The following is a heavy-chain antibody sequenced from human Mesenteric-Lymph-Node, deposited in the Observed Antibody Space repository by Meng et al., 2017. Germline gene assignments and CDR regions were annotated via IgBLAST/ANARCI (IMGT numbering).Heavy chain of an antibody. D-gene: IGHD2-15*01. V-gene: IGHV1-2*06. Sequence: ASVKVSCKASGYTFTGYYMHWVRQAPGQGLEWMGRINPNSGGTNYAQKFQGRVTMTRDTSISTAYMELSRLRSDDTAVYYCARKYCSGGSCYSTDAFDIWGQGTMVTVSS. J-gene: IGHJ3*02. CDR1: GYTFTGYY. CDR2: INPNSGGT. CDR3: ARKYCSGGSCYSTDAFDI.